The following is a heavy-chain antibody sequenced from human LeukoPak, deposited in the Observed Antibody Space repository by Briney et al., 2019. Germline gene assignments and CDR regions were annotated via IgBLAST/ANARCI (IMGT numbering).Heavy chain of an antibody. CDR1: GFTVTSNY. D-gene: IGHD1-26*01. CDR2: IYSGTNT. Sequence: GGSLRPSCAASGFTVTSNYMSWVRQPPGKGLEWVSVIYSGTNTYYADSVKGRFTISRDNSKNTLYLQMNSLRVEDTAVYYCARESSGSYFFYWGQGTLVTVSS. CDR3: ARESSGSYFFY. V-gene: IGHV3-66*01. J-gene: IGHJ4*02.